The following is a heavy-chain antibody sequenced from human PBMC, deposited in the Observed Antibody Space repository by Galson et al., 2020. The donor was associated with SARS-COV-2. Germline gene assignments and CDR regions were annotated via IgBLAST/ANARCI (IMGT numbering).Heavy chain of an antibody. J-gene: IGHJ6*03. V-gene: IGHV4-39*01. Sequence: SETLSLTCTVSGGSISSSSYYWGWIRQPPGKGLEWIGSIYYSGSTYYNPSLKSRVTISVDTSKNQFSLKLSSVTAADTAVYYCARGVGGGWSRFYYMDVWGKGTTVTISS. D-gene: IGHD6-19*01. CDR2: IYYSGST. CDR1: GGSISSSSYY. CDR3: ARGVGGGWSRFYYMDV.